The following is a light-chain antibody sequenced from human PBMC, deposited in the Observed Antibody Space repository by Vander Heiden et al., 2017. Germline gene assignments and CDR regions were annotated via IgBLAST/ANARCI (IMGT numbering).Light chain of an antibody. CDR3: QQYNSYPLT. CDR1: PSISTW. Sequence: QMPQSLSTLSASVLDRVPITCRSSPSISTWLAWYQHKPGRAARLLIYQAYTLESAVSSRFSGSGSGTEFTLIISSLQPDDVAHYYCQQYNSYPLTFGGGTKVE. CDR2: QAY. J-gene: IGKJ4*01. V-gene: IGKV1-5*01.